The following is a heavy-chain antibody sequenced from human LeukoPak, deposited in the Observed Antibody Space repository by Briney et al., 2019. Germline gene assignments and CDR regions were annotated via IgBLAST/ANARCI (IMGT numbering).Heavy chain of an antibody. J-gene: IGHJ6*02. CDR3: ARELRGHGYYYGMDV. CDR1: GGTFSSYA. CDR2: IIPIFGTA. Sequence: RASVKVSCKASGGTFSSYAISWVRQAPGQGLEWMGGIIPIFGTANYAQKFQGRVTITADESTSTAYMELSSLRSEDTAVYYCARELRGHGYYYGMDVWGQGTTVTVSS. V-gene: IGHV1-69*13.